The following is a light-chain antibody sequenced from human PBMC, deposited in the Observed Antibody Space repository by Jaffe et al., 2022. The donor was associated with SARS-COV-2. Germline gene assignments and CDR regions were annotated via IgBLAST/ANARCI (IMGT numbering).Light chain of an antibody. Sequence: QSVLTQPPSASGTPGQRVTISCSGSSSNIGSNTVNWYQQLPGTAPKLLIYSSNQRPSGVPDRFSGSKSGTSASLAISGLQSEDEADYHCAAWDHSLESYVFGTGTKVTVL. J-gene: IGLJ1*01. CDR2: SSN. V-gene: IGLV1-44*01. CDR1: SSNIGSNT. CDR3: AAWDHSLESYV.